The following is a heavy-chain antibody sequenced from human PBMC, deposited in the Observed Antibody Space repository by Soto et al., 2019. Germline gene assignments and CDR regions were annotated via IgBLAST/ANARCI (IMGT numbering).Heavy chain of an antibody. CDR1: GGSISSGGYY. D-gene: IGHD3-16*01. J-gene: IGHJ6*02. CDR3: ARESRGYYYYYGMDV. V-gene: IGHV4-31*03. Sequence: ASETLSLTCTVSGGSISSGGYYWSWIRQHPGKGLEWIGYIYYSGSTYYNPSLKSRVTISVDTSKNQFSLKLSSVTAADTAVYYCARESRGYYYYYGMDVWGQGTTVTVSS. CDR2: IYYSGST.